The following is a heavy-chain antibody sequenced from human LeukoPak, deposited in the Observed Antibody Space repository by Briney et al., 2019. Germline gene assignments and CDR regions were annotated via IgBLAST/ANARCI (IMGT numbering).Heavy chain of an antibody. D-gene: IGHD6-19*01. CDR1: GFTFSSYW. V-gene: IGHV3-30*02. Sequence: GGSLRLSCAASGFTFSSYWMSWVRQAPGKGLEWVAFIRYDGSNKYYADSVKGRFTISRDNSKNTLYLQMNSLRAEDTAVYYCAKEGSSGWYAYFDYWGQGTLVIVSS. CDR2: IRYDGSNK. J-gene: IGHJ4*02. CDR3: AKEGSSGWYAYFDY.